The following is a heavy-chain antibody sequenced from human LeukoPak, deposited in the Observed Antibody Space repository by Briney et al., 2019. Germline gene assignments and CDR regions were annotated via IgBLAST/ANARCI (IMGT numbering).Heavy chain of an antibody. D-gene: IGHD4-23*01. CDR3: SGSFLGPDLTVVTPADY. J-gene: IGHJ4*02. V-gene: IGHV3-11*04. Sequence: GGSLRLSCAVSGLIFSDEYMSWIRQAPGKGLEWVSYISGSGSTIYYADSVKGRFTISRDNAKNSLYLQTNSLRAEDTAVYYCSGSFLGPDLTVVTPADYWGQGTLVTVSS. CDR2: ISGSGSTI. CDR1: GLIFSDEY.